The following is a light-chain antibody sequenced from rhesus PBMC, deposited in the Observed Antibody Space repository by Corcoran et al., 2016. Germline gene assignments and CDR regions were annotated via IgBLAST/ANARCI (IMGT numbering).Light chain of an antibody. CDR3: LQYSSSPWT. J-gene: IGKJ1*01. CDR2: KAF. Sequence: DIQMTQSPSSLSASVGDTVTITCRASQSIRRWLDWYQQKPGKAPKLLIYKAFSLQSGVPSRCSGSGSGSDFTLTFSSLQPEDFATYYCLQYSSSPWTFGQGTKVEIK. V-gene: IGKV1-22*01. CDR1: QSIRRW.